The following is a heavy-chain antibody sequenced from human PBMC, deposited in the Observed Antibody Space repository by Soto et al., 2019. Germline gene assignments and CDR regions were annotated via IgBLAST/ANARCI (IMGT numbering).Heavy chain of an antibody. CDR1: GYTFTSYA. CDR3: ARDQYYDILAGYSYNWFDP. D-gene: IGHD3-9*01. J-gene: IGHJ5*02. V-gene: IGHV1-3*01. Sequence: ASVKVSCKASGYTFTSYAMHWVRQAPGQRLEWMGWINAGNGNTKYSQKFQGRVTITRDTSASTAYMELSSLRSEDTAVYYCARDQYYDILAGYSYNWFDPWGQGTLVTVSS. CDR2: INAGNGNT.